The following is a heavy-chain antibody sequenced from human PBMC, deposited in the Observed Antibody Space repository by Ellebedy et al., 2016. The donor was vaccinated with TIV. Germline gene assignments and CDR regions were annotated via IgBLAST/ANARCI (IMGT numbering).Heavy chain of an antibody. Sequence: SETLSLXXAVYGGSFSDYYWTWIRQPPGKGLEWIGDINHSGSTNYNPSLKSRVTISVDTSKNQFSLKLSSVTAADTAVYYCARRGSGYNYALNYWGQGTLVAVSS. CDR1: GGSFSDYY. J-gene: IGHJ4*02. CDR3: ARRGSGYNYALNY. V-gene: IGHV4-34*01. D-gene: IGHD5-18*01. CDR2: INHSGST.